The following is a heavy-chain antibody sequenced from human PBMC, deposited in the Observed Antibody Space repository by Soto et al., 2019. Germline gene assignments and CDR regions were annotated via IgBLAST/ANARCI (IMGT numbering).Heavy chain of an antibody. CDR3: ARGRLRYTSSSPFDF. J-gene: IGHJ4*02. CDR1: GGSISSYY. Sequence: QVQLQESGPGLVKHSETLSLTCTVSGGSISSYYWSWIRQPPGKGLEWIGYIYYSGSTNYNPSLKSRVSISVDTAKNQYSLKLSSVTAADTAVYYCARGRLRYTSSSPFDFWGQGTLVTVSS. D-gene: IGHD6-6*01. CDR2: IYYSGST. V-gene: IGHV4-59*01.